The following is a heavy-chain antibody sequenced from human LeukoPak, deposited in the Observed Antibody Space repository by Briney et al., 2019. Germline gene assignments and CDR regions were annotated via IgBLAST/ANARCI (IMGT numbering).Heavy chain of an antibody. J-gene: IGHJ4*02. CDR1: GFTFDDYA. CDR3: AKDLPFRSSSWYGLSFDH. V-gene: IGHV3-9*01. CDR2: ISWRSGSI. D-gene: IGHD6-13*01. Sequence: GWSLRLSCVASGFTFDDYAMHWVRQAPGKGLEWVSGISWRSGSIGYADSVKGRFTISRDKAKNSLYLQMNSLRAEDTALYYCAKDLPFRSSSWYGLSFDHWGQGTLVTVSS.